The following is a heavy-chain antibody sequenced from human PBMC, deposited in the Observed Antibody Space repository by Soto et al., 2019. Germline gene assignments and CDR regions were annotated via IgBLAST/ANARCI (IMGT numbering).Heavy chain of an antibody. CDR3: ARGHILWFGELSRVNWFDP. J-gene: IGHJ5*02. CDR1: GYTFTSYG. CDR2: ISAYNGNT. D-gene: IGHD3-10*01. V-gene: IGHV1-18*01. Sequence: ASVKVSCKASGYTFTSYGISWVRQAPGQGPEWMGWISAYNGNTNYAQKLQGRVTMTTDTSTSTTYKELRSLRTDDTAVYYCARGHILWFGELSRVNWFDPWGQGTLVTVSS.